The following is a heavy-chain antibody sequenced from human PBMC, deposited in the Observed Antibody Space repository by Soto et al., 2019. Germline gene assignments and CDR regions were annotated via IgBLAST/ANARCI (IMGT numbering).Heavy chain of an antibody. CDR2: IYPGDSDT. J-gene: IGHJ5*02. CDR1: GYSLTSYW. Sequence: PGDSLKISCKGSGYSLTSYWIAWVRQMPGKGLECMGIIYPGDSDTRYSPSFEGQVTISADKSINTAYLQWSSLKASDSAMYYCARPFDTSGWYDHWGQGTLVTVSS. V-gene: IGHV5-51*01. CDR3: ARPFDTSGWYDH. D-gene: IGHD6-19*01.